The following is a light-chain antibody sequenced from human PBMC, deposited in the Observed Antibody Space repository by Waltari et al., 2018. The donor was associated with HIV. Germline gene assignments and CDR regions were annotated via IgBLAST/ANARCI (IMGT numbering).Light chain of an antibody. J-gene: IGLJ2*01. V-gene: IGLV2-14*01. CDR1: SSDVGCYNY. Sequence: QSALTQPASVSGSPGQSITISCTGTSSDVGCYNYVSWYQQHPGKAPKLMIYEVSNRPSGVSNRFSCSKSGNTASLTISGLQAEDEADYYCSSYTSSSTLGVFGGGTKLTVL. CDR3: SSYTSSSTLGV. CDR2: EVS.